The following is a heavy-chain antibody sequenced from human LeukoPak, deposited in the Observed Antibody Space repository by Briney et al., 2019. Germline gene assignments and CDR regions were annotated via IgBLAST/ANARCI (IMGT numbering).Heavy chain of an antibody. CDR2: ISYDSSNY. CDR3: AKGENYAFDI. J-gene: IGHJ3*02. CDR1: GFTLSTYA. Sequence: GGSLRLSCAASGFTLSTYAMHWVRQAPGRGLEWVAVISYDSSNYYYADSVKGRFTISRDNSKNTLYLQMNSLRAEDTAVYYCAKGENYAFDIWGQGTMVTVSS. D-gene: IGHD2/OR15-2a*01. V-gene: IGHV3-30-3*01.